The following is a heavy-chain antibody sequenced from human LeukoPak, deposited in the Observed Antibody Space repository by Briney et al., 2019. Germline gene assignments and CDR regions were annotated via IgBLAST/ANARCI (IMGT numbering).Heavy chain of an antibody. Sequence: GGSLRLSCAASGFTFDDYGMSWVRQAPGKGLEWIGRVRNKARNYNTEYVASVEGRFTISRDASKNSLYLQMDSLKIEDTGVYFCARDGQQGDQSAFDIWGQGTTVTVSS. V-gene: IGHV3-72*01. CDR2: VRNKARNYNT. CDR1: GFTFDDYG. J-gene: IGHJ3*02. CDR3: ARDGQQGDQSAFDI. D-gene: IGHD2-21*01.